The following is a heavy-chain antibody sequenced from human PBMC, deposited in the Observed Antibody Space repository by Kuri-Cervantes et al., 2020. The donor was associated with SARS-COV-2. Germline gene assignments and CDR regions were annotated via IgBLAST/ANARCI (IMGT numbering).Heavy chain of an antibody. V-gene: IGHV4-31*03. J-gene: IGHJ5*02. CDR2: IYYSGST. D-gene: IGHD3-22*01. Sequence: LRLSCTVSGGSISSGGYYWSWIRQHPGKGLEWIGYIYYSGSTYYNPSLKSRVTISVDTSKNQFSLKLSSVTAADTAVYYCARAPTYYCDSRGLTHLRKFDPWGQGTLVTVSS. CDR1: GGSISSGGYY. CDR3: ARAPTYYCDSRGLTHLRKFDP.